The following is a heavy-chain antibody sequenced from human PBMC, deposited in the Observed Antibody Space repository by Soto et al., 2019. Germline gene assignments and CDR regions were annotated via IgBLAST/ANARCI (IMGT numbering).Heavy chain of an antibody. D-gene: IGHD1-26*01. Sequence: QVQLQQWGTGLLKPAETLSLTCAVYSESFSRYSWTWIRQPPSKGLEWIGEINYYGNTVYNPSLKSRVTMSIDTSKMQLSLKLTSLTAADTAVYYCAKKHYSGFDYWGQGSLVTVSS. J-gene: IGHJ4*02. V-gene: IGHV4-34*01. CDR2: INYYGNT. CDR1: SESFSRYS. CDR3: AKKHYSGFDY.